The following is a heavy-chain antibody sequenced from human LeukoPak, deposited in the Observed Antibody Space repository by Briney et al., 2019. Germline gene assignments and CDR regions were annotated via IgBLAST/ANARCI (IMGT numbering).Heavy chain of an antibody. V-gene: IGHV1-18*01. CDR2: ISAYNGNT. J-gene: IGHJ6*02. D-gene: IGHD5-18*01. CDR1: GYTFTSYG. CDR3: ARDRGQIQPQYYYGMDV. Sequence: ASVKVSCKASGYTFTSYGISWVRQAPGQGLEWMGWISAYNGNTNYAQKLQGRVTMTTDTSTSTAYMELRSLRSDDTAVYYCARDRGQIQPQYYYGMDVWGQGTTVTVSS.